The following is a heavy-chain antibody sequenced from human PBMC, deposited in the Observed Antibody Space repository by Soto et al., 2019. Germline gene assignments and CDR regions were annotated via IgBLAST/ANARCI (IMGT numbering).Heavy chain of an antibody. D-gene: IGHD3-22*01. Sequence: QVQLVQSGAEVKKPGSSVKVSCKASGGTFSSYTISWVRQAPGQGLEWMGRIIPILGIANYAQKFLGRGTNTADQSKNTAYLELSSLRSEDTAVYYCARSRDSSGYYLSGYYYGMDVWGQGTTVTVSS. CDR3: ARSRDSSGYYLSGYYYGMDV. V-gene: IGHV1-69*02. CDR1: GGTFSSYT. J-gene: IGHJ6*01. CDR2: IIPILGIA.